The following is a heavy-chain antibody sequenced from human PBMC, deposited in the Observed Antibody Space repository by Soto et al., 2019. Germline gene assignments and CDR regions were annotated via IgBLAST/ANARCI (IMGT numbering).Heavy chain of an antibody. J-gene: IGHJ6*02. Sequence: GASVKVSCKASGDTFTNFDFNWVRQATGQGLEWVGWMRANDGNTNYAQKHQGRVTMTTNTSTSTAYMGLRSLSSDDTAVYYCARFGSSIVDWLSIGAVYYGMDVWGQGTTVTVSS. CDR1: GDTFTNFD. V-gene: IGHV1-18*04. CDR2: MRANDGNT. D-gene: IGHD3-9*01. CDR3: ARFGSSIVDWLSIGAVYYGMDV.